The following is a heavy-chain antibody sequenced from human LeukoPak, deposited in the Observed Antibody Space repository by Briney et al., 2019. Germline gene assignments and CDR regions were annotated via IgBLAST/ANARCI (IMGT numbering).Heavy chain of an antibody. CDR1: GYTFTSYG. Sequence: ASVKVSCKASGYTFTSYGISWVRQAPGQGLEWMGWISAYNGNTNYAQKLRGRVTMTTDTSTSTAYMELRSLRSDDTAVYYCARDLCVRYSSSCTPRFDYWGQGTLVTVSS. D-gene: IGHD6-13*01. J-gene: IGHJ4*02. CDR2: ISAYNGNT. V-gene: IGHV1-18*01. CDR3: ARDLCVRYSSSCTPRFDY.